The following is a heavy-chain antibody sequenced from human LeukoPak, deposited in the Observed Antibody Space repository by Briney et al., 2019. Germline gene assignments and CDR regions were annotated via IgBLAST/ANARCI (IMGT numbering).Heavy chain of an antibody. D-gene: IGHD1-1*01. CDR3: ARHTTVTYDTFDV. J-gene: IGHJ3*01. V-gene: IGHV4-39*01. CDR2: IYYSGST. CDR1: GGSISSSSYC. Sequence: SETLSLTCTVSGGSISSSSYCWGWIRQPPGKGLEWIGSIYYSGSTYYNPSLKSRVTISVDTSKNQFSLKLSSVTATDTAVYFCARHTTVTYDTFDVWGQGTMVTVFS.